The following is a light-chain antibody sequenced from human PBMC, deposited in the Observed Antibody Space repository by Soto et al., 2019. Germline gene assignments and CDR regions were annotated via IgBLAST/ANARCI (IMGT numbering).Light chain of an antibody. CDR3: SSYTSSSTQV. CDR2: DVS. V-gene: IGLV2-14*01. J-gene: IGLJ1*01. CDR1: SSDVGGYNY. Sequence: QSVLTQPASVSGSPGQSITISCTGTSSDVGGYNYVSWYQQHPGKAPKLMIYDVSNRPSGVSNRFFGSKSGNTASLTISGLQSEDEADYYCSSYTSSSTQVFATGTKVTVL.